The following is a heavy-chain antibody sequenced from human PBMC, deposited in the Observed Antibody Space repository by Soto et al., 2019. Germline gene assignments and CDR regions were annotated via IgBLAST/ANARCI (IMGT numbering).Heavy chain of an antibody. CDR2: IKTKTDGGTT. V-gene: IGHV3-15*07. CDR3: TRDPIDKALDYFVY. J-gene: IGHJ4*02. CDR1: GFTFSNAW. D-gene: IGHD3-22*01. Sequence: PGGSLRLSCAASGFTFSNAWMNWVRQAPGKGLEWVGCIKTKTDGGTTDYAAPVKGRFTISRDDSKNTLYLQMNSLKTEHTAVYYCTRDPIDKALDYFVYWGQGTLVTVSS.